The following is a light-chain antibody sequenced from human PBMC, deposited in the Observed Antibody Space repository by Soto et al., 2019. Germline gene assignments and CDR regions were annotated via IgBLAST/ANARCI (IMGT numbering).Light chain of an antibody. Sequence: QSVLTQPPSASGTPGQRVTISCSGSSSNIGSNTVNWYQQLPGSAPRLLMYSNNQRPSGVPDRFSGSKSGTSAPLAISGLQSEDEADYYCQSNDSSLSGWVFGGGTKLTVL. V-gene: IGLV1-44*01. J-gene: IGLJ2*01. CDR2: SNN. CDR1: SSNIGSNT. CDR3: QSNDSSLSGWV.